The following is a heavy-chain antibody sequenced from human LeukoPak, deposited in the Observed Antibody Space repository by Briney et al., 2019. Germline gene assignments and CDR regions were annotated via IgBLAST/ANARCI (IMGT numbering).Heavy chain of an antibody. Sequence: GGSLRLSCAASGFTFSSYNRNWVRQAPGKGLEWVSSITSGSSYRFYADSVKGRFTISRDNAKNSLYLQMNSLRAEDTAVYYCARDPYSGSYGNYYYFMDVWGKGTTVTISS. J-gene: IGHJ6*03. V-gene: IGHV3-21*01. CDR1: GFTFSSYN. CDR3: ARDPYSGSYGNYYYFMDV. CDR2: ITSGSSYR. D-gene: IGHD1-26*01.